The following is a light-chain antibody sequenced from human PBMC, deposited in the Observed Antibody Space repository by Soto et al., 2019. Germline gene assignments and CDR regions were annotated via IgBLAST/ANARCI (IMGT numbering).Light chain of an antibody. J-gene: IGKJ2*01. CDR2: GAS. V-gene: IGKV1-39*01. CDR3: QQSYSLPWT. Sequence: DIQMTQSPSSLSASIGDRVSITCRASQTIGSFLNWYRQKPGKAPSLLIYGASTLKSGVPSRFSVSGSGTDFTLAISSLLPEDSATYYCQQSYSLPWTFGQGTMLEI. CDR1: QTIGSF.